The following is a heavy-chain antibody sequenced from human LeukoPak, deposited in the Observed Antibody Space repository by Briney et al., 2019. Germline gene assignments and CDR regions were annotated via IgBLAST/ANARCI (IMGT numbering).Heavy chain of an antibody. J-gene: IGHJ6*02. CDR3: ARLSHPGVYLDWLCLSGYGMDV. D-gene: IGHD3-9*01. V-gene: IGHV3-11*03. Sequence: GGSLRLSCAPSGHTFSDYYMSCIRQAPGKGLEWVSYISSSSSYTNYADSVKGRFTISRDNAKNSLYLQMNSLRAEDTAVYYCARLSHPGVYLDWLCLSGYGMDVWGQGTTVTVSS. CDR2: ISSSSSYT. CDR1: GHTFSDYY.